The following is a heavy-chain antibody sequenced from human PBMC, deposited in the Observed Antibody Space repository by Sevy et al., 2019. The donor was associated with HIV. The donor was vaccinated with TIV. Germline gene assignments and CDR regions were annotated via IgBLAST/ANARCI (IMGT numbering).Heavy chain of an antibody. V-gene: IGHV3-30*02. D-gene: IGHD2-2*01. Sequence: GGSLRLSCAASGFTFSSYGMHGVRQAPGKGLEWVAFIRYDGSNKYYADSVKGRFTISRDNSKNTLYLQMNSLRAEDTAVYYCAKRYCSSTSCPPTNYGMDVWGQGTTVTVSS. J-gene: IGHJ6*02. CDR2: IRYDGSNK. CDR3: AKRYCSSTSCPPTNYGMDV. CDR1: GFTFSSYG.